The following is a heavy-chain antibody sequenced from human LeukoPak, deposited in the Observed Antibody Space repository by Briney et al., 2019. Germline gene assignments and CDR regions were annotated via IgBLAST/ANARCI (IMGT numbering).Heavy chain of an antibody. V-gene: IGHV1-69*04. Sequence: ASVTVSCTASGGTFTSYAISWVRQAPGQGLEWMGRIIPIFGIANYAQKFQGRVTITADKAASTAYMELSSLRSEDTAVYYCEREITMVRGVQNWFDPGGQGTLVTVSA. CDR2: IIPIFGIA. CDR3: EREITMVRGVQNWFDP. D-gene: IGHD3-10*01. CDR1: GGTFTSYA. J-gene: IGHJ5*02.